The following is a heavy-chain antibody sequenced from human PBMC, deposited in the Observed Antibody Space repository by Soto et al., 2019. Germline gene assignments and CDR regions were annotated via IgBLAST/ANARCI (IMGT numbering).Heavy chain of an antibody. CDR2: IYYSGST. V-gene: IGHV4-59*01. CDR3: ARVAQPNWYFDL. Sequence: KASETLSLTCTVSGGSISSYYWSWIRQPPGKGLEWIGYIYYSGSTNYNPSLKSRVTISVDTSKNQFSLKLSSVTAADTAVYYCARVAQPNWYFDLWGRGTLVTVSS. J-gene: IGHJ2*01. CDR1: GGSISSYY. D-gene: IGHD2-2*01.